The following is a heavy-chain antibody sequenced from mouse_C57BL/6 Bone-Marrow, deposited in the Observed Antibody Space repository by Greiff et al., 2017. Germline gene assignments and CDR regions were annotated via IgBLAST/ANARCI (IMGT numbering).Heavy chain of an antibody. Sequence: VHLQQPGAELVKPGASVKMSCKASGYTFTSYWITWVKQRPGQGLEWIGDIYPGSGSTNYNEKFKSKATLTVDTSSSTAYMQLSSLTSEDSAVYYCARHGYGYAMDYWGQGTSVTVSS. V-gene: IGHV1-55*01. CDR1: GYTFTSYW. D-gene: IGHD2-14*01. CDR2: IYPGSGST. J-gene: IGHJ4*01. CDR3: ARHGYGYAMDY.